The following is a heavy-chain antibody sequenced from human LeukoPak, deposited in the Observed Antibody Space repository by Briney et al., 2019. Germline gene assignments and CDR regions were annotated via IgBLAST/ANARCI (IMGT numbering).Heavy chain of an antibody. CDR1: GGSISRDD. D-gene: IGHD3-22*01. J-gene: IGHJ5*02. CDR3: ARDSSGYYGLFDP. Sequence: SETLSLTCTVSGGSISRDDWSWIRQSAGKGLEWIGRIYRSGNTNHNPSLKSQVTMSVDKPKNQFSLRLSSVTAADTAVYYCARDSSGYYGLFDPWGQGTLVTVSS. V-gene: IGHV4-4*07. CDR2: IYRSGNT.